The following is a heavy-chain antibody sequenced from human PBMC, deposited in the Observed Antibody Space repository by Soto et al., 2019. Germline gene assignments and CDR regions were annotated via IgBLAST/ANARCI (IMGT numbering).Heavy chain of an antibody. J-gene: IGHJ4*02. V-gene: IGHV3-7*03. D-gene: IGHD1-26*01. CDR3: ARERPWVIDF. CDR2: INQDGSEK. CDR1: GFTLSNYW. Sequence: GGSLRLSCAASGFTLSNYWMSWVRQAPGKGLEWVANINQDGSEKYHVDSVKGRFTISRDNAKNSLFLQMNSLRAEDTAVYYRARERPWVIDFWGQGTLVTVSS.